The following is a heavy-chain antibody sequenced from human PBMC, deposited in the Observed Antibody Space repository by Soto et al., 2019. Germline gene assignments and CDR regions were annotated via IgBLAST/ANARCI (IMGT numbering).Heavy chain of an antibody. CDR2: IKHDGSVQ. D-gene: IGHD4-4*01. J-gene: IGHJ4*02. CDR3: ARAPYSNAWYRFDL. Sequence: AGSLRLSCEASGFSFSGYWMSSVRQAPGKGLEWVADIKHDGSVQYYVDSVKGRLTISRDNAKKQLYVEVNGQRAEETALYYCARAPYSNAWYRFDLWGQGTLVSVS. CDR1: GFSFSGYW. V-gene: IGHV3-7*03.